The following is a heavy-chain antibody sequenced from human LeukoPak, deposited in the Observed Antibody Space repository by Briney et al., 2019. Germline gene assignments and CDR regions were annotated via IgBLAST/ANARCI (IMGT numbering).Heavy chain of an antibody. CDR3: ARDKRHSYGRYFDH. J-gene: IGHJ4*02. V-gene: IGHV4-59*01. D-gene: IGHD5-18*01. CDR1: GDSISTYH. Sequence: SETVSLTCSVSGDSISTYHWNWIRKPPGKGLEWIGYMQSTGNSKYNPSLRSRVAMFVDTSKNQVALILSSVTAADTAVYYCARDKRHSYGRYFDHWGQGALVTVSS. CDR2: MQSTGNS.